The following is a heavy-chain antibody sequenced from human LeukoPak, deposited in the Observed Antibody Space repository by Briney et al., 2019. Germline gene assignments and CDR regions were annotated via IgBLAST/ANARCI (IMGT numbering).Heavy chain of an antibody. D-gene: IGHD3-22*01. CDR2: INHSGST. CDR1: GFTFSSYG. V-gene: IGHV4-34*01. Sequence: GSLRLSCVASGFTFSSYGMSWVRQAPGKGLEWIGEINHSGSTNYNPSLKSRVTISVDTSKNQFSLKLNSVTAADAAVYYCARATDYPWFFDYWGQGTLVTVSS. CDR3: ARATDYPWFFDY. J-gene: IGHJ4*02.